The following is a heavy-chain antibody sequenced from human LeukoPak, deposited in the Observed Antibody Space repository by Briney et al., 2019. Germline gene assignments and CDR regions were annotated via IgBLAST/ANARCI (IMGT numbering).Heavy chain of an antibody. V-gene: IGHV3-48*01. CDR2: ITSSGRTI. CDR1: GFSFNVYS. Sequence: GGSLRLSCAASGFSFNVYSMSWVRQAPGKGLEWIAYITSSGRTIHYADSVKGRFTISRDNAKDSLYLQMNSLRVEDTAVYYCSRVAVEMDPDYWGQGTLVTVAS. D-gene: IGHD5-24*01. J-gene: IGHJ4*02. CDR3: SRVAVEMDPDY.